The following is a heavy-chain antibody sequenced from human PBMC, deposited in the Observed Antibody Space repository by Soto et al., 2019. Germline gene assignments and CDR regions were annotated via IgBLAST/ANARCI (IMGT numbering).Heavy chain of an antibody. Sequence: EVQLLESGGGLVQPGGSLRLSCLAYGFTYNAINWVRQAPGKGLEWVSGFGHDGQSTYYIASVRGRFTLSRDNSKNMIYLEMNSLRAEDTAVYYCAKVVGRIVGATTGPLDIWGHGTMVRVSS. J-gene: IGHJ3*02. V-gene: IGHV3-23*01. CDR3: AKVVGRIVGATTGPLDI. CDR2: FGHDGQST. CDR1: GFTYNA. D-gene: IGHD1-26*01.